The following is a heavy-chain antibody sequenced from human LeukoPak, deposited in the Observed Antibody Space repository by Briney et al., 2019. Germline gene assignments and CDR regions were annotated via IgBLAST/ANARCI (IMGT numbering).Heavy chain of an antibody. CDR1: ADSINGYS. CDR2: ISNTGIT. V-gene: IGHV4-59*01. CDR3: ARAGPRGGGYTLDS. D-gene: IGHD5-24*01. J-gene: IGHJ4*02. Sequence: PSETLSLTCTVSADSINGYSWSWIRRPPGRGLEYIGYISNTGITGYNPSLKSRVAISVDTSKNQFSLRLTSVTAADTAVYYCARAGPRGGGYTLDSWGQGTLVTVSS.